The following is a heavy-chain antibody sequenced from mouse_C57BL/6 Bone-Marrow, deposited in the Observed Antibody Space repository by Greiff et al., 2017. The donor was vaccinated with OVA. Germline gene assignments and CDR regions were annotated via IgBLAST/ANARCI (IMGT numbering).Heavy chain of an antibody. D-gene: IGHD1-1*01. CDR3: ARFDYGSSPAWFAY. CDR2: IDPSDSYT. J-gene: IGHJ3*01. V-gene: IGHV1-50*01. Sequence: QVQLQQPGAELVKPGASVKLSCKASGYTFTSYWMQWVKQRPRQGLEWIGEIDPSDSYTNYNQKFKGKATLTVDTSSSTAYMQLSSLTSEDSAVYYCARFDYGSSPAWFAYWGQGTLVTVSA. CDR1: GYTFTSYW.